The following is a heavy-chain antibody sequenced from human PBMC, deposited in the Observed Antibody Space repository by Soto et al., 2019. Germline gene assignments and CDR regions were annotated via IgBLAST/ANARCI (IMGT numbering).Heavy chain of an antibody. CDR2: IYYSGST. CDR1: GGSISSGGYY. J-gene: IGHJ6*02. Sequence: QVQLQESGPGLVKPSQTLSLTCTVSGGSISSGGYYWSWIRQHPGKGLEWIGYIYYSGSTYYNPSLKSRVTISVDTSKNQFSLKLSSVTAADTAVYYCASILSGYRSSTSCLYYYGMDVWGQGTTVTVSS. D-gene: IGHD2-2*01. CDR3: ASILSGYRSSTSCLYYYGMDV. V-gene: IGHV4-31*03.